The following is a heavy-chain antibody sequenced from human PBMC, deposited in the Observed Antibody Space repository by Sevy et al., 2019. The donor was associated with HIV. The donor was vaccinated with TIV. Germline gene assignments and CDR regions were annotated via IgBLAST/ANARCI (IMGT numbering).Heavy chain of an antibody. CDR2: FNPNNGDS. V-gene: IGHV1-2*02. CDR3: TRDHIYSHPWEFDW. CDR1: GFTFSDYY. J-gene: IGHJ4*01. D-gene: IGHD1-26*01. Sequence: ASVKVSFKASGFTFSDYYMHWVRQAPGQGLEWMGWFNPNNGDSRSAQKFQGRVTLTGDMSISTAYMELTRLRSDDTAIYFCTRDHIYSHPWEFDWWGHGALVTVSS.